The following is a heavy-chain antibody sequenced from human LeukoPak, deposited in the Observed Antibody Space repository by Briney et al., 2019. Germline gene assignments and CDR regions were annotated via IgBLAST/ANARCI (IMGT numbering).Heavy chain of an antibody. Sequence: GGSLRLSCAASGFTFSSYGMHWVRQAPGKGLEWVAVISYDGSNKYYADSVKGRFTISRDNSKNTPYLQMNSLRAEDTAVYYCAKADDYDLAMDYWGQGTLVTVSS. V-gene: IGHV3-30*18. J-gene: IGHJ4*02. CDR2: ISYDGSNK. D-gene: IGHD3-22*01. CDR3: AKADDYDLAMDY. CDR1: GFTFSSYG.